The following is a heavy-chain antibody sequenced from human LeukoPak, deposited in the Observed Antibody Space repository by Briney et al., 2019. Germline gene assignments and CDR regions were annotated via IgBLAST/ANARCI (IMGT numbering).Heavy chain of an antibody. CDR3: ATTMVRGVIITFAPDFDY. Sequence: GGSLRLSCAASGFTFSSYSMNWVRQAPGKGLEWVSSISSSSSYIYYADSVKGRFTISRDNAKNSLYLQMNSLRAEDTAVYYCATTMVRGVIITFAPDFDYWGQGTLVTVSS. D-gene: IGHD3-10*01. CDR1: GFTFSSYS. J-gene: IGHJ4*02. CDR2: ISSSSSYI. V-gene: IGHV3-21*01.